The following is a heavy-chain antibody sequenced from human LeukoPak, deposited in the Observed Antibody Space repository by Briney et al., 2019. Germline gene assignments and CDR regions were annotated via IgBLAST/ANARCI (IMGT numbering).Heavy chain of an antibody. CDR2: ISAYNGNT. D-gene: IGHD1-26*01. Sequence: ASVKVSCKASGYIFTNFYMHWVRQAPGQGLEWMGWISAYNGNTDYAQKLQGRVTMTADTSTSTAYMELRSLRSDDTAVYYCARDRGSLDAFDIWGQGTMVTVSS. CDR1: GYIFTNFY. CDR3: ARDRGSLDAFDI. V-gene: IGHV1-18*04. J-gene: IGHJ3*02.